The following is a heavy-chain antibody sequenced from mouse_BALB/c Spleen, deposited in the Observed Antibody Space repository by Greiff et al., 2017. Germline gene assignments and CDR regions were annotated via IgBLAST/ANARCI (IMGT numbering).Heavy chain of an antibody. CDR2: ISDGGSYT. J-gene: IGHJ1*01. V-gene: IGHV5-4*02. D-gene: IGHD1-1*01. CDR3: ARAPYGSSLWYFDV. CDR1: GFTFSDYY. Sequence: DVKLVESGGGLVKPGGSLKLSCAASGFTFSDYYMYWVRQTPEKRLEWVATISDGGSYTYYPDSVKGRFTISRDNAKNNLYLQMSSLKSEDTAMYYCARAPYGSSLWYFDVWGAGTTVTVSS.